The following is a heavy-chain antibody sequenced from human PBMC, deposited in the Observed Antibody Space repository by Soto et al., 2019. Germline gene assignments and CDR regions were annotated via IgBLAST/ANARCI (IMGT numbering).Heavy chain of an antibody. CDR2: IDGSGTTK. D-gene: IGHD3-10*01. CDR3: ARGFGGFNY. V-gene: IGHV3-48*03. J-gene: IGHJ4*02. Sequence: EVQLLESGGGLVQPGGSLRLSCGVSGFTFNDFEMNWVRQAPGKGLEWLAYIDGSGTTKKYADSVRGRFTISRDNPNNPLFLQMSSLSAADTAIYYCARGFGGFNYWGQGTLVAVSS. CDR1: GFTFNDFE.